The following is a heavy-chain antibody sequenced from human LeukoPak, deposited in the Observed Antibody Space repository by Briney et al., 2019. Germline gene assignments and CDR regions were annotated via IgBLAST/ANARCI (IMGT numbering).Heavy chain of an antibody. CDR3: ARVRAAAVPYYFDY. J-gene: IGHJ4*02. D-gene: IGHD6-13*01. CDR1: GGSISSSNW. CDR2: IFYSGST. Sequence: PSGTLSLTCAVSGGSISSSNWWSWVRQPPGKGLEWIGSIFYSGSTYYNAPLKSRVTISVDTSKNQFSLKVRSVTAADTAVYYCARVRAAAVPYYFDYWGQGTLVTVSS. V-gene: IGHV4-4*02.